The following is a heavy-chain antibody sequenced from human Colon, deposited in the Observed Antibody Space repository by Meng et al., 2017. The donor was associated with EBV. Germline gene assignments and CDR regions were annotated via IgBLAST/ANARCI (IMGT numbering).Heavy chain of an antibody. CDR2: INDSGST. CDR1: GGSFNGYF. Sequence: EQLQQWGAGLLKPSETLSPTCDVYGGSFNGYFWSWIRQTPGRGLEWIGDINDSGSTRYNPSLKSRVTISVDTSSSQFSLTMTSVTAADTAIYYCARGPDYFDSGSYSYFDSWGQGTMVTVS. CDR3: ARGPDYFDSGSYSYFDS. J-gene: IGHJ4*02. V-gene: IGHV4-34*01. D-gene: IGHD3-22*01.